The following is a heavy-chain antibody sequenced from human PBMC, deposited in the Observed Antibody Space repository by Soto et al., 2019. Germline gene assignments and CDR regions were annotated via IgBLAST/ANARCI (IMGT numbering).Heavy chain of an antibody. CDR2: IIPMFGTS. CDR3: ARDRTSTLVDRYYSMDV. V-gene: IGHV1-69*01. D-gene: IGHD1-26*01. J-gene: IGHJ6*02. Sequence: QVQLVQSGAEVKKPGSSVKVSCKASGGTFSNYGISWVRQAPGQGLEWMGGIIPMFGTSNYAQKFQGRVTITADASTSTAYMALSSLRSEDTAVYYCARDRTSTLVDRYYSMDVWGQGTTVTVSS. CDR1: GGTFSNYG.